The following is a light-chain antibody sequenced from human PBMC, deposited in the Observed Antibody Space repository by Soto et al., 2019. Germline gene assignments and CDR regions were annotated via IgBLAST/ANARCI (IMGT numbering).Light chain of an antibody. Sequence: QSALTQPASVSGSPGQSITISCTGTSSDVGNYNLVSWYQQFPGKAPKLIIYEGSRRPSGVSSRFSGSKSGNTASLTISGLQADDEADYYCCSYAGSFTFDVFGGGTKLAVL. V-gene: IGLV2-23*03. CDR1: SSDVGNYNL. J-gene: IGLJ2*01. CDR2: EGS. CDR3: CSYAGSFTFDV.